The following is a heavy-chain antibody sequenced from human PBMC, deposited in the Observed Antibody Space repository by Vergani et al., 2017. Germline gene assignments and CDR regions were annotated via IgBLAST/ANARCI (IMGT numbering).Heavy chain of an antibody. CDR2: VSGSSATP. J-gene: IGHJ4*02. V-gene: IGHV3-23*04. CDR3: TKGSRGYTGYFFDY. Sequence: VQLVESGGGEVQPGRSLRLSCSAAGFSFPGYAMSWVRQAPGKGLEWVSSVSGSSATPYYADSVKGRFIISRDNSKNTLHLQMNSLRADDTAVYYCTKGSRGYTGYFFDYWGQGTLATVSS. CDR1: GFSFPGYA. D-gene: IGHD5-12*01.